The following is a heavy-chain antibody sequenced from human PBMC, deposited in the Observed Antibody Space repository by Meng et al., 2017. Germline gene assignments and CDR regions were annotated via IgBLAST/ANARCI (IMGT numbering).Heavy chain of an antibody. Sequence: GGSLRLSCAASGFTFSSYEMNWVRQAPGKGLEWVSYISSSGSTIYYADPVKGRFTISRDNAKNSLYLQMNSLRAEGTAVYYCARDSFYNPFDYWGQGTLVTVSS. CDR3: ARDSFYNPFDY. CDR2: ISSSGSTI. D-gene: IGHD1-1*01. CDR1: GFTFSSYE. J-gene: IGHJ4*02. V-gene: IGHV3-48*03.